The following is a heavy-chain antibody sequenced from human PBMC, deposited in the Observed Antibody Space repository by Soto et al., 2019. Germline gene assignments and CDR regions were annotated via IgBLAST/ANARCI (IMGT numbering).Heavy chain of an antibody. CDR2: ISSSGSHT. V-gene: IGHV3-11*06. CDR1: GFTFSDFY. CDR3: ARVGSTSAAGVLDY. J-gene: IGHJ4*02. Sequence: LRLSCAASGFTFSDFYMSWIRQAPGKGLEWVSYISSSGSHTPYADSVKGRFTISRDNAKNSVYLQMNSLRAEDTAVYYCARVGSTSAAGVLDYWGQGTLVTVSS. D-gene: IGHD6-13*01.